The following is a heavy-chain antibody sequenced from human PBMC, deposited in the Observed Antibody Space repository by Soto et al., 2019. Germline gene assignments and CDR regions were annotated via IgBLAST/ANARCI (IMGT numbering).Heavy chain of an antibody. J-gene: IGHJ6*02. CDR3: AKEGGYYGSGSYSVGENYYGMDV. D-gene: IGHD3-10*01. CDR2: ISYDGSNK. CDR1: GFTFSSYG. V-gene: IGHV3-30*18. Sequence: QVQLVESGGGVVQPGRSLRLSCAASGFTFSSYGMHWVRQAPGKGLEWVAVISYDGSNKYYADSVKGRFTISRDNSKNTRYLQMKSLRAEDTAVYYCAKEGGYYGSGSYSVGENYYGMDVWGQGTTVTVSS.